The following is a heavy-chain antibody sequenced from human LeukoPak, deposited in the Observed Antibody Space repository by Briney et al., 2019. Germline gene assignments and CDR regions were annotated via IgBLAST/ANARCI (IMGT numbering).Heavy chain of an antibody. CDR2: INPNSGDT. D-gene: IGHD6-6*01. V-gene: IGHV1-2*02. CDR3: SLGERVSTSSVKYYDY. J-gene: IGHJ4*02. CDR1: GYTFTGDY. Sequence: ASVKVSCVASGYTFTGDYIHWVRQAPGQGLEWMGWINPNSGDTNYAQKFQGRVTMTRDTSITTAYMDLSRLRSDDTAVYYCSLGERVSTSSVKYYDYWGQGTLVTVSS.